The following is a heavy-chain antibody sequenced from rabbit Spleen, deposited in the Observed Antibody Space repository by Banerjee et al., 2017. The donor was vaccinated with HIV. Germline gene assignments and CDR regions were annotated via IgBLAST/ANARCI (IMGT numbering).Heavy chain of an antibody. CDR2: IYAGGSGST. J-gene: IGHJ4*01. CDR3: ARDLDGVIGWNFGW. Sequence: QSLEESGGDLVKPGASLTLTCTASGFSFSSNYYICWVRQAPGKGLECIACIYAGGSGSTYYASWAKGRFTISKTSSTTVTLQMTSLTAADTATYFCARDLDGVIGWNFGWWGPGTLVTVS. D-gene: IGHD1-1*01. V-gene: IGHV1S40*01. CDR1: GFSFSSNYY.